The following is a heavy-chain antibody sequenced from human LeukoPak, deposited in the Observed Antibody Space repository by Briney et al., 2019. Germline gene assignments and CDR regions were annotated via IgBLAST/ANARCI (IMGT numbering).Heavy chain of an antibody. Sequence: PSETLSLACTVSGGSISSSSYYWGWIRQPPGKGLEWIGSIYYSGSTYYNPSLKSRVTISVDTSKNQFSLKLSSVTAADTAVYYCASRVGVLWFGELSTGTDYWGQGTLVTVSS. CDR1: GGSISSSSYY. D-gene: IGHD3-10*01. CDR2: IYYSGST. V-gene: IGHV4-39*01. J-gene: IGHJ4*02. CDR3: ASRVGVLWFGELSTGTDY.